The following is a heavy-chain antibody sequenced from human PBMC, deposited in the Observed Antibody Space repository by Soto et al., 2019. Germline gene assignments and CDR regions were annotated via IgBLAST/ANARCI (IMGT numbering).Heavy chain of an antibody. CDR2: IIPILGIT. J-gene: IGHJ4*02. Sequence: QVQLVQSGAEVKKPGSSVKVSCQVSGGTFSSYTISWVRQAPGQGLEWMGRIIPILGITHYAQKFQGRVTITADKSTSTAFMELRRLRSEDTAVYYCASPFAGMYSGYDPLDYWGQGSLVTVSS. CDR3: ASPFAGMYSGYDPLDY. V-gene: IGHV1-69*02. D-gene: IGHD5-12*01. CDR1: GGTFSSYT.